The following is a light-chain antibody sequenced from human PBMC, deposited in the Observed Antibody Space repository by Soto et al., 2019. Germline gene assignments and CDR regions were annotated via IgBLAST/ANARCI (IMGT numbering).Light chain of an antibody. Sequence: QSALTQPPSASGSPGQSVTISCTGTSSDVGGYNYVSWYQQHPGKAPKLIIYEVNKRPSGVPDRFSGSKSGNTASLTVSGLQAEDEADYYCSSYAGGNNLVFGGGTKLTVL. V-gene: IGLV2-8*01. J-gene: IGLJ2*01. CDR3: SSYAGGNNLV. CDR1: SSDVGGYNY. CDR2: EVN.